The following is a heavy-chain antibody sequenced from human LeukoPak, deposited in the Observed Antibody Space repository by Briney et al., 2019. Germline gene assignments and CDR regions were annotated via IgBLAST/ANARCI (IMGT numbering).Heavy chain of an antibody. CDR2: IYTSGST. D-gene: IGHD3-10*01. J-gene: IGHJ6*03. V-gene: IGHV4-4*07. CDR3: ARVQARDYYYYYMDV. CDR1: GGSISSYY. Sequence: SETLSLTCTVSGGSISSYYWSWIRQPAGKGLDWIGRIYTSGSTNYNPSLKSRVTMSVDTSKNQFSLKLSSVTAADTAVYYCARVQARDYYYYYMDVWGKGTTVTVSS.